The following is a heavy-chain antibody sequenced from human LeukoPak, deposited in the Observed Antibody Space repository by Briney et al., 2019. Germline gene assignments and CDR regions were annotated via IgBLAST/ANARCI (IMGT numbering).Heavy chain of an antibody. D-gene: IGHD3-10*01. CDR3: ARHFDGGSGNYYVADY. CDR2: IYPGVSDT. V-gene: IGHV5-51*01. Sequence: GESLKISCKGSGYSFTSYWIGWVRQLPGNGLESMVNIYPGVSDTRYSPSFQGQVAISADKSISPAYLQWSSLKASDTAMYYCARHFDGGSGNYYVADYWGQGTLVTVSS. J-gene: IGHJ4*02. CDR1: GYSFTSYW.